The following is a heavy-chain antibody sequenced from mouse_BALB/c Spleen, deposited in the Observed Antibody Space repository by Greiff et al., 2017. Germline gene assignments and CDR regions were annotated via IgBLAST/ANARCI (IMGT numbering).Heavy chain of an antibody. V-gene: IGHV5-6-5*01. CDR3: ARDNGNYYFDY. D-gene: IGHD2-1*01. CDR2: ISSGGST. Sequence: DVHLVESGGGLVKPGGSLKLSCAASGFTFSSYAMSWVRQTPEKRLEWVASISSGGSTYYPDSVKGRFTISRDNARNILYLQMSSLRSEDTAMYYCARDNGNYYFDYWGQGTTLTVSS. J-gene: IGHJ2*01. CDR1: GFTFSSYA.